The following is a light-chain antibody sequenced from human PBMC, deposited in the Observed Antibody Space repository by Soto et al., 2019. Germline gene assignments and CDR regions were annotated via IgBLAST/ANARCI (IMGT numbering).Light chain of an antibody. CDR3: FSFRSGNTHWV. Sequence: QSVLTQPASVSGSPGQSITISCTGTSSDIGGYNYVSWYQQHPGKAPKLIIYEVTNRPSGVSDRFTGSKSASTASLTISGLQTEDEAHYYCFSFRSGNTHWVFGGGTQLTVL. CDR1: SSDIGGYNY. J-gene: IGLJ3*02. V-gene: IGLV2-14*01. CDR2: EVT.